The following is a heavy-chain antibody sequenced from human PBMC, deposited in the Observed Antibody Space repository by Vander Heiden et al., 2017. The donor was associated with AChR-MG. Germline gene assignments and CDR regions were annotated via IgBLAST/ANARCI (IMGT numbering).Heavy chain of an antibody. CDR2: IYTSGST. J-gene: IGHJ3*02. CDR1: GGSISSYY. CDR3: ARDSLLGPQGWELKVAFDI. V-gene: IGHV4-4*07. D-gene: IGHD1-26*01. Sequence: QVQLQESGPGLVKPSETLSLTCTVSGGSISSYYWSWIRQPAGKGLEWIGRIYTSGSTNYNPSLKSRVTMSVDTSKNQFSLKLSSVTAADTAVYYCARDSLLGPQGWELKVAFDIWGQGTMVTVSS.